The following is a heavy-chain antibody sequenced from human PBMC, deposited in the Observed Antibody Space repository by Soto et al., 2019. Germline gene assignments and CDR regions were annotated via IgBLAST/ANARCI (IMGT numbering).Heavy chain of an antibody. CDR1: SGSIKSNNW. J-gene: IGHJ6*03. CDR3: ARESDKRDYMDV. V-gene: IGHV4-4*02. D-gene: IGHD2-21*02. Sequence: VLLRESGPGLVKPSGTLSLTCTVSSGSIKSNNWWSWVRQPPGKGLEWIGDIHHTGSTNYNPSLKSRVAISVDKSENQFSLKVTSVTAADTAVYYCARESDKRDYMDVWGEGITVTVSS. CDR2: IHHTGST.